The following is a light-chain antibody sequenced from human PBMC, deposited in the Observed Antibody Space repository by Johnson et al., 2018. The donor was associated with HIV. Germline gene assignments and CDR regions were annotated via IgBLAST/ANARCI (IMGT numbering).Light chain of an antibody. CDR1: SSTIGKNY. CDR2: KNN. CDR3: GTWDTSLSAGGV. Sequence: HSVLSQPPSVSAAPGQKVTISCSGSSSTIGKNYVSWYQVLPGTAPKLLIYKNNERHSGIPDRFSGSKSGTSATLGITGLQTGAEADYYCGTWDTSLSAGGVFGTGTKVTVL. J-gene: IGLJ1*01. V-gene: IGLV1-51*02.